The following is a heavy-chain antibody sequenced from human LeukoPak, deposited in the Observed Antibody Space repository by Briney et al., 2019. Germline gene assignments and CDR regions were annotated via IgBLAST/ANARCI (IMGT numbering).Heavy chain of an antibody. D-gene: IGHD3-10*01. V-gene: IGHV4-38-2*02. CDR1: GYSISSGYY. J-gene: IGHJ5*02. CDR3: ARDSGTTGEVKFDP. Sequence: TSETLSLTCTVSGYSISSGYYWGWIRQPPGKGLEWIGSIYHSGSTYYNPSLKSRVTISVDTSKNQFSLKLSSVTAADTAVYYCARDSGTTGEVKFDPWGQGTLVTVSS. CDR2: IYHSGST.